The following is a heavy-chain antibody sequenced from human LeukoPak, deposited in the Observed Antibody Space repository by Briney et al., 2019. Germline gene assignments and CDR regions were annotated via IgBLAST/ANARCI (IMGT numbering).Heavy chain of an antibody. CDR2: IYTSGST. CDR1: GGSISSYY. V-gene: IGHV4-4*07. D-gene: IGHD3-9*01. CDR3: ARGGLYDILTPGAFDI. J-gene: IGHJ3*02. Sequence: SETLSLTCTVSGGSISSYYWSWLRQPAGKGLEWIGRIYTSGSTNYNPSLKSRVAISVDTSKNQFSLKLSSVTAADTAVYYCARGGLYDILTPGAFDIWGQGTMVTVSS.